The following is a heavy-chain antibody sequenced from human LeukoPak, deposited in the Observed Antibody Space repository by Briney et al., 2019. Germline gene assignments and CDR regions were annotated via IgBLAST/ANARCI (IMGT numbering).Heavy chain of an antibody. CDR3: AKDLLSGSYLEGAFDI. V-gene: IGHV3-23*01. Sequence: PGGSLRLSCAASGFTFSSYAMSWVRQAPGKGLEWVSAISGSGGSTYYADSVKGRFTISRDNSKNTLYLQMNSLRAEDTAVYYCAKDLLSGSYLEGAFDIWGQGTMVTVSS. CDR1: GFTFSSYA. D-gene: IGHD1-26*01. J-gene: IGHJ3*02. CDR2: ISGSGGST.